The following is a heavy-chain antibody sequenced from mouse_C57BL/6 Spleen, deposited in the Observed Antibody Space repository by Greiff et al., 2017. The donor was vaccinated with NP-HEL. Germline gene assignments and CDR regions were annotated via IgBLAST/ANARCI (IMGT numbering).Heavy chain of an antibody. Sequence: EVKLVESGEGLVKPGGSLKLSCAASGFTFSSYAMSWVRQTPEKRLEWVAYISSGGDYIYYADTVKGRFTISRDNARNALYLQMSSLKSEDTAMDYCTREDYYGSSPFAYWGQGTLVTVSA. V-gene: IGHV5-9-1*02. D-gene: IGHD1-1*01. J-gene: IGHJ3*01. CDR3: TREDYYGSSPFAY. CDR1: GFTFSSYA. CDR2: ISSGGDYI.